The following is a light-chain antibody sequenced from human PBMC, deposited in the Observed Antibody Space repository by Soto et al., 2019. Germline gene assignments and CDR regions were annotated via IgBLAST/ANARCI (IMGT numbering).Light chain of an antibody. CDR1: QTITTH. CDR2: AAS. Sequence: DIQMTQSPSSLSASVGDRVTITCRASQTITTHVNWYQQKPGKAPKLLIYAASSLQSGVPSRFSGSGSGTDFTLTISCLQSEDFATYYCQQYYSYSVTFGQGTKVDIK. J-gene: IGKJ1*01. CDR3: QQYYSYSVT. V-gene: IGKV1-39*01.